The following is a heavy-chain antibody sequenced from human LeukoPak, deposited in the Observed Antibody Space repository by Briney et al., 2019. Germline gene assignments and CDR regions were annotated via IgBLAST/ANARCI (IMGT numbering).Heavy chain of an antibody. J-gene: IGHJ4*02. CDR1: GGXXSSGGYS. Sequence: TLSLXXAVSGGXXSSGGYSWSWIRQPPGRGLEWIGYIYHSGSTYYNPSLKSRVTISVDRSKNQFSLKLSSVTAADTAVYYCARAGGAAFDYWGQGTLVTVSS. CDR2: IYHSGST. D-gene: IGHD3-10*01. V-gene: IGHV4-30-2*01. CDR3: ARAGGAAFDY.